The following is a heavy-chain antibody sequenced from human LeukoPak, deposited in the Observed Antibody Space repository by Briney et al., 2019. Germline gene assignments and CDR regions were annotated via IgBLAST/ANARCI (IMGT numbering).Heavy chain of an antibody. CDR3: ARVGELDY. D-gene: IGHD1-26*01. J-gene: IGHJ4*02. CDR2: ISSSSSTI. CDR1: GFTFRSYS. V-gene: IGHV3-48*02. Sequence: PGGSLRLSCAASGFTFRSYSMNWVRQAPGKGLEWVSYISSSSSTIYYADSVKGRFTISRDNAQNSVYLQMNSLRDEDTAVYYCARVGELDYWGQGTLVTVSS.